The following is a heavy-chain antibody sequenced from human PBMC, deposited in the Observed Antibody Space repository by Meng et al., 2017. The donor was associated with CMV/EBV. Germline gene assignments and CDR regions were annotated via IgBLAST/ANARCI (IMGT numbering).Heavy chain of an antibody. CDR3: ARDGGAWGELYYYGMDV. Sequence: GGSLRLSCAASGSTFSSYAMPWVRQAPGKGLEWVAVISYDGSNKYYADSVKGRFTISRDNSKTTLYLQMNSLRAEDTAVYYCARDGGAWGELYYYGMDVWGQGTTVTVSS. D-gene: IGHD2-15*01. CDR2: ISYDGSNK. CDR1: GSTFSSYA. V-gene: IGHV3-30-3*01. J-gene: IGHJ6*02.